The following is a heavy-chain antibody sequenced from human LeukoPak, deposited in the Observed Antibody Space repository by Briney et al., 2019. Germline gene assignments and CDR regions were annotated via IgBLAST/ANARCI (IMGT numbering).Heavy chain of an antibody. CDR1: GGSVSSGSYY. V-gene: IGHV4-39*01. J-gene: IGHJ3*02. CDR3: ARHLDYGDYVDAFDI. Sequence: SETLSLTCTVSGGSVSSGSYYWSWIRQPPGKGLEWIGSIYYSGSTYYNPSLKSRVTISVDTSKNQFSLKLSSVTAADTAVYYCARHLDYGDYVDAFDIWGQGTMVTVSS. CDR2: IYYSGST. D-gene: IGHD4-17*01.